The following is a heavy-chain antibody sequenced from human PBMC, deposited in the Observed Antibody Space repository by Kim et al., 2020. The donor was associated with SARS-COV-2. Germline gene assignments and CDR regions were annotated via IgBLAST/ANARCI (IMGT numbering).Heavy chain of an antibody. CDR2: IYHSGST. V-gene: IGHV4-30-2*01. CDR1: GGSISSGGYS. J-gene: IGHJ4*02. CDR3: ARARTTVTTHFDY. Sequence: SETLSLTCAVSGGSISSGGYSWSWIRQPPGKGLEWIGYIYHSGSTYYNPSLKSRVTISVDRSKNQFSLKLSSVTAADTAVYYCARARTTVTTHFDYWGQGTLVTVSS. D-gene: IGHD4-17*01.